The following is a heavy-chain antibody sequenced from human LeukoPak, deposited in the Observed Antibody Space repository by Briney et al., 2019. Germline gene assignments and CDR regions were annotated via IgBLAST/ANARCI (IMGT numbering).Heavy chain of an antibody. Sequence: SETLSLTCAVSGYSISSGYYWGWIRQPPGKGLEWIGSIYHSGSTYYDPSLKSRVTISVDTSKDQFSLKLSSVTAADTAVYYCARDSVSKYCSGGRCDTYYFDYWGQGTLVTVSS. CDR1: GYSISSGYY. D-gene: IGHD2-15*01. V-gene: IGHV4-38-2*02. J-gene: IGHJ4*02. CDR3: ARDSVSKYCSGGRCDTYYFDY. CDR2: IYHSGST.